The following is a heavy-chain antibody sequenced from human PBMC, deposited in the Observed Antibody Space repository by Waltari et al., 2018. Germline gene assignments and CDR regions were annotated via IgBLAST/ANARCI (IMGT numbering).Heavy chain of an antibody. J-gene: IGHJ6*02. D-gene: IGHD2-15*01. V-gene: IGHV3-74*01. CDR2: ITSDGNRT. Sequence: VQLVESGGGLVQPGGSLRLSCEASGFTFSTSWMCWVRQVPGKGLGWVSTITSDGNRTRYADSVMGRFTISRDNAKNTLYLQTNSLRAEDTAVYYCASHRPGGYGMDVWGHGTTVTVSS. CDR3: ASHRPGGYGMDV. CDR1: GFTFSTSW.